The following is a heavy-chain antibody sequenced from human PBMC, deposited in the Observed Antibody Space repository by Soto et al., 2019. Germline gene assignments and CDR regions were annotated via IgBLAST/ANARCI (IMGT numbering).Heavy chain of an antibody. V-gene: IGHV1-3*01. Sequence: GASVKVSCKASGYTFTSYAMHWVRQAPGQRLEWMGWINAGNGNTKYSQKFQGRVTITRDTSASTAYMELSSLRSEDTAVYYCARGPSIAASHHPQYYYYGLDLWGQGTTVTVSS. J-gene: IGHJ6*02. CDR1: GYTFTSYA. D-gene: IGHD6-6*01. CDR2: INAGNGNT. CDR3: ARGPSIAASHHPQYYYYGLDL.